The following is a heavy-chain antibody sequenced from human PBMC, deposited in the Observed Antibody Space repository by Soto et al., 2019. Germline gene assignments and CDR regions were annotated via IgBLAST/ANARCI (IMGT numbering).Heavy chain of an antibody. V-gene: IGHV1-18*01. CDR2: ISAYNGNT. CDR1: GYTFTSYG. Sequence: QVQLVQSGAEVKKPGASVKVSCKASGYTFTSYGIIWVRQAPGQGLEWMGWISAYNGNTNYAQKLQGRVTMTTDTSTSTAYMELRSLRSDDTAVYYCARDKVDYDTLYNWFDPWGQGTLVTVSS. CDR3: ARDKVDYDTLYNWFDP. D-gene: IGHD3-9*01. J-gene: IGHJ5*02.